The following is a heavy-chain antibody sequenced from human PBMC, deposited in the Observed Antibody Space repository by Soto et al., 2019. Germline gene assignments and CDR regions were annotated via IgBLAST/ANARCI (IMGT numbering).Heavy chain of an antibody. CDR2: IYYSGST. CDR3: ATVEMATITPLFDY. J-gene: IGHJ4*02. CDR1: GGSISSSSYY. Sequence: SETLSLTCTVSGGSISSSSYYWGWIRQPPGKGLEWIGSIYYSGSTYYNPSLKSRVTISVDTSKNQFSLELSRLRSDDTAVYYCATVEMATITPLFDYWGQGTLVTVSS. V-gene: IGHV4-39*01. D-gene: IGHD5-12*01.